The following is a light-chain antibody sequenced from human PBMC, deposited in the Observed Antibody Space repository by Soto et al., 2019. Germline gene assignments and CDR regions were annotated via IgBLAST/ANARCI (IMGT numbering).Light chain of an antibody. CDR1: QSVSNN. CDR2: GAS. Sequence: EIVMSQSPATLSVSPGERATLSCRASQSVSNNLAWYQQKPGQAPRLLIYGASTRATGIPARFSGSGSVTEFTLTISRLQPEDFAVYYCQQYNNWTRTFGQGTKVEIK. CDR3: QQYNNWTRT. V-gene: IGKV3-15*01. J-gene: IGKJ1*01.